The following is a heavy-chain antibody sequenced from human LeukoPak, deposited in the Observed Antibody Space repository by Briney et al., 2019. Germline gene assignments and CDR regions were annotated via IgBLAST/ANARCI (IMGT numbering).Heavy chain of an antibody. V-gene: IGHV1-24*01. CDR3: ATGYGGIAAAGFFDY. CDR2: FDPEDGET. Sequence: ASVKVSCMVSGYTLTELSMHWVRQAPGKGLEWMGGFDPEDGETIYAQKFQGRVTMTEDTSTDTAYMELSSLRSEDTAVYYCATGYGGIAAAGFFDYWGQGTLVTVSS. J-gene: IGHJ4*02. CDR1: GYTLTELS. D-gene: IGHD6-13*01.